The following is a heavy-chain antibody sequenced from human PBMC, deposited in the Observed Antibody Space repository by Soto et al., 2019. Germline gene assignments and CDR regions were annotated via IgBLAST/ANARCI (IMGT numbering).Heavy chain of an antibody. CDR1: GFTFSSYS. J-gene: IGHJ5*02. D-gene: IGHD3-22*01. Sequence: EVQLVESGGGLVQPGGSLRLSCAASGFTFSSYSMNWVRQAPEKGLEWVSYISSTSNTIYYADSVKGRFTISRDNAKNSLYLQRNSLRDEDTAVYYCARGVGYYVFPWGQGTLVTVSS. V-gene: IGHV3-48*02. CDR3: ARGVGYYVFP. CDR2: ISSTSNTI.